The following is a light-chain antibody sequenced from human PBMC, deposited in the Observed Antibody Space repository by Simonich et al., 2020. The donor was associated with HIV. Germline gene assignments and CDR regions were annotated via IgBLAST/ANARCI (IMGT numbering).Light chain of an antibody. CDR3: HQYNNWPPWT. Sequence: EIVMTQSPATLSVSPGERATLSCRASQSVSSNFTRYQQKPAQAPRLLIYGASTRATGIPARFSGSGSGTEFTLTISSMQSEDFAVYYCHQYNNWPPWTFGQGTKVEIK. CDR1: QSVSSN. CDR2: GAS. V-gene: IGKV3-15*01. J-gene: IGKJ1*01.